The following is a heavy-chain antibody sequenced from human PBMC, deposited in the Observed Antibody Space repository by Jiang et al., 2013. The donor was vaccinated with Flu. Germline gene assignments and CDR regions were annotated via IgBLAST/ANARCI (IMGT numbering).Heavy chain of an antibody. J-gene: IGHJ5*02. CDR3: ARMQVGITAGNWFDP. Sequence: TQTLTLTCTFSGFSLNTSGMCVSWIRQPPGKALEWLALIDWDGDKYYSMSLKTRLTISKDISKNQVVLRMANMDPVDTATYYCARMQVGITAGNWFDPWGQGTLVTVSS. CDR1: GFSLNTSGMC. D-gene: IGHD3-16*01. V-gene: IGHV2-70*01. CDR2: IDWDGDK.